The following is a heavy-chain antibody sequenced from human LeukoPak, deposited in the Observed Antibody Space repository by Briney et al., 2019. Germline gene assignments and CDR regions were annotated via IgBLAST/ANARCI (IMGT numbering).Heavy chain of an antibody. V-gene: IGHV3-23*01. CDR2: ATGTGHKT. D-gene: IGHD2-21*01. Sequence: GESVRLSCAASGFILKKYGMTWVRQAPGKGLQWVAGATGTGHKTFYADSAKGRFTISRDDANNTMSLHINSLRVEDSAIYYCTKDAKYCDSYLCHLDYFQYWGQGILVTVSS. CDR3: TKDAKYCDSYLCHLDYFQY. CDR1: GFILKKYG. J-gene: IGHJ4*02.